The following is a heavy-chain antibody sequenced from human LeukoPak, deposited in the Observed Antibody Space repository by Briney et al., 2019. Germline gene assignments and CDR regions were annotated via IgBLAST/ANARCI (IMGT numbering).Heavy chain of an antibody. CDR1: GGSISSGGYS. V-gene: IGHV4-30-2*01. CDR2: IYHSGST. J-gene: IGHJ5*02. CDR3: ARADNYDFWSGLPGWFDP. Sequence: PSQTLSLTCAVSGGSISSGGYSWSWIRQPPGKGLGWIGYIYHSGSTYYNPSLKSRVTISVDRSKNQFSLKLSSVTAADTAVYYCARADNYDFWSGLPGWFDPWGQGTLVTVSS. D-gene: IGHD3-3*01.